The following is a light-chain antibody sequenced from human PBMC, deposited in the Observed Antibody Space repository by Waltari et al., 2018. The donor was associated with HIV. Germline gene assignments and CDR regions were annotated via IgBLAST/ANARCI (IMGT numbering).Light chain of an antibody. J-gene: IGLJ2*01. CDR1: SSNIRSNT. CDR2: SNN. V-gene: IGLV1-44*01. CDR3: AAWDDSLNGVV. Sequence: QSVLTQPPSTSGTPGQRVTISCSGSSSNIRSNTVNWYQHLPGTAPKLLIFSNNQVPSGVPDRFSGSKSGTSASLAISGLQSEDEADYYCAAWDDSLNGVVFGGGTKLTVL.